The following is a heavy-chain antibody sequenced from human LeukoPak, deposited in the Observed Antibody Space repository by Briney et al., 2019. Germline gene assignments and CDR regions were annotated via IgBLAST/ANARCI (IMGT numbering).Heavy chain of an antibody. Sequence: GGSLRLSCAASGFTFSTYAMTWVRQAPGKGLEWVSAISGTGGNTYYADSVKGRFTISRDNSRGTLYLQLNSLRAEDTAVYYCARTSGFYYYYGLDVWGQGTTVTVSS. CDR1: GFTFSTYA. CDR3: ARTSGFYYYYGLDV. J-gene: IGHJ6*02. V-gene: IGHV3-23*01. D-gene: IGHD1-1*01. CDR2: ISGTGGNT.